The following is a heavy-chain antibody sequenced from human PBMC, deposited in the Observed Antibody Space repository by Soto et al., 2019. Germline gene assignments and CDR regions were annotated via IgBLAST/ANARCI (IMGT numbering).Heavy chain of an antibody. CDR3: GTVRASWYIDY. CDR2: ISYSWTT. Sequence: QVQLQESGPGLVKPSQTLSLTCTVSGDSISSGGYYWSWIRQSPGKGLEWIAYISYSWTTYYNPSLKSRLSISADTCKNQFSLYLKSVTVPDTAVYYCGTVRASWYIDYWGQGTLVTVSS. V-gene: IGHV4-31*03. D-gene: IGHD2-2*01. CDR1: GDSISSGGYY. J-gene: IGHJ4*02.